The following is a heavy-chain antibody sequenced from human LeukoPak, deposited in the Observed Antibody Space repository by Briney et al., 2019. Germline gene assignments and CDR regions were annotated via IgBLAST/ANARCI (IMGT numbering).Heavy chain of an antibody. CDR1: GGPISSYY. J-gene: IGHJ4*02. CDR3: ARGRGAARRNDY. CDR2: INHSGST. Sequence: SETLSLTCTVSGGPISSYYWSWIRQPPGKGLEWIGEINHSGSTNYNPSLKSRVTISVDTSKNQFSLKLSSVTAADTAVYYCARGRGAARRNDYWGRGTLVTVSS. D-gene: IGHD6-6*01. V-gene: IGHV4-34*01.